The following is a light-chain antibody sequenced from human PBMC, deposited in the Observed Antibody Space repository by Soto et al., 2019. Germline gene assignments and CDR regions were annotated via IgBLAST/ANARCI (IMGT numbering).Light chain of an antibody. Sequence: EIVLTQSPDTLSLSPGERATLSCRASQSVTYDQLTWYRQTPGQAPRLLIYGASSRAAAIPDRFSGSGSGTDFTLTISRLQPEDFVVYYCQQNGGFPPTFGQGTKVEIK. CDR3: QQNGGFPPT. J-gene: IGKJ1*01. V-gene: IGKV3-20*01. CDR1: QSVTYDQ. CDR2: GAS.